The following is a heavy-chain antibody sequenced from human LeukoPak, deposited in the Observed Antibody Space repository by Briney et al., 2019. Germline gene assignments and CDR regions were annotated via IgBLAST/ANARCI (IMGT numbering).Heavy chain of an antibody. J-gene: IGHJ4*02. Sequence: PGGSLRLSCAASGFTFSNAWMSWVRQAPGKGLEWVGRIKSKTDGGTTDYAAPVKGRFTISRDDSKNTLYLQMNSLKTEDTAVYYCTTEGYYYGSGRYDYFDYWGQGTLVTVSS. CDR3: TTEGYYYGSGRYDYFDY. D-gene: IGHD3-10*01. CDR1: GFTFSNAW. CDR2: IKSKTDGGTT. V-gene: IGHV3-15*01.